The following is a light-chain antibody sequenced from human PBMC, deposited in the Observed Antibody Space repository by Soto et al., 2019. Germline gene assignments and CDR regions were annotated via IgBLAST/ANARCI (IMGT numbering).Light chain of an antibody. CDR2: SVS. V-gene: IGLV2-14*03. J-gene: IGLJ1*01. Sequence: QSALTQPASVSGSPGQSIAISCTGTSSDVGAYNYVSWYQHHPGKAPELIIYSVSHRPSGVSDRFSGSKSGNTASLTISGLQAEDEADYYCCSSTGSAIHYVFGAGTKLTVL. CDR1: SSDVGAYNY. CDR3: CSSTGSAIHYV.